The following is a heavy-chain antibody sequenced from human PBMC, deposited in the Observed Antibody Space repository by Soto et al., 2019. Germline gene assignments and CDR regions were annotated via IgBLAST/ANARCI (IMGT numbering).Heavy chain of an antibody. CDR3: AHCTLHDYGDYDPGTSHVFDS. CDR2: MYGDNDK. V-gene: IGHV2-5*02. D-gene: IGHD4-17*01. J-gene: IGHJ4*02. CDR1: GFSLSNSGVG. Sequence: QITLKESGPSPVKPTQTLTVTCTFSGFSLSNSGVGVAWIRQPPGKALEWLALMYGDNDKRYRPSLKTRLTISKDTATNQVVLTMNNMDPVDTATYYCAHCTLHDYGDYDPGTSHVFDSWGQGTLVTVSS.